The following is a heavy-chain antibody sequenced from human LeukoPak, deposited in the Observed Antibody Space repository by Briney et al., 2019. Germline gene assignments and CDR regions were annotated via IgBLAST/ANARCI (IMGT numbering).Heavy chain of an antibody. V-gene: IGHV4-4*07. CDR1: GGSISSYY. CDR3: ARDGSWYGNYYYYYMDV. J-gene: IGHJ6*03. D-gene: IGHD6-13*01. CDR2: IYTSGST. Sequence: EPSETLSLTCTVSGGSISSYYWSWIRQPAGKGLEWIGRIYTSGSTNYNPSLKSRVTISVDTSKNQFSLKLSSVTAADTAVYYCARDGSWYGNYYYYYMDVWGKGTTVTVSS.